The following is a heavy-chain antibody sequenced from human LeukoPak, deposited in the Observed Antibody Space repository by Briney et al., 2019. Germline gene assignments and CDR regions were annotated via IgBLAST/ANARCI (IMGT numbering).Heavy chain of an antibody. CDR1: GFTFSNYG. CDR2: IWYDGNHQ. CDR3: AKGPTQVLRFLRDGKTYYMDV. J-gene: IGHJ6*03. V-gene: IGHV3-33*06. D-gene: IGHD3-3*01. Sequence: PGRSLRLSCAASGFTFSNYGMHWVRQAPGRGLECVAVIWYDGNHQYYADSVKGRFNISRDNSKNTLYLQMNSLRVEDTAVYYCAKGPTQVLRFLRDGKTYYMDVWGKGTSVPVSS.